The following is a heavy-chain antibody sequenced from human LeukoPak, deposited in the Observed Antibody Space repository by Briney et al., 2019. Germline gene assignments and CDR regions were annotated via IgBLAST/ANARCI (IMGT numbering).Heavy chain of an antibody. Sequence: SETLSLTCTVSGGSISPYYWSWIRQPPGKELEWIGYIFYSGTTKYNPSLPSRVTISVDTSKNQFSLRLSSVSAADSAMYYCARSEGVYYGSGSSGSYYPHWFDPWGQGTRVTVSS. J-gene: IGHJ5*02. CDR1: GGSISPYY. CDR2: IFYSGTT. CDR3: ARSEGVYYGSGSSGSYYPHWFDP. D-gene: IGHD3-10*01. V-gene: IGHV4-59*01.